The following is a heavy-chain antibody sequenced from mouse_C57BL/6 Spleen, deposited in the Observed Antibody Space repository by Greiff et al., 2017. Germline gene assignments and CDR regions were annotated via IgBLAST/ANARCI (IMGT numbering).Heavy chain of an antibody. D-gene: IGHD3-2*02. J-gene: IGHJ4*01. CDR1: GYTFTSYW. Sequence: QVQLQQPGAELVKPGASVKMSCKASGYTFTSYWITWVKQRPGQGLEWIGDIYPGSGSTNYNEKFKSKATLTVDTSSSTAYMQLSSLTSEDSAVYYCARSQLRLHAMDYWGQGTSVTVYS. CDR3: ARSQLRLHAMDY. V-gene: IGHV1-55*01. CDR2: IYPGSGST.